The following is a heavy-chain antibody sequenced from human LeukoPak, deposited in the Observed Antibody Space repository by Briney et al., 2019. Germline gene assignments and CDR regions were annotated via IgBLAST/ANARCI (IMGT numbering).Heavy chain of an antibody. Sequence: GGSLRLSCAASGFTVSNNYMAWVRQAPGKGLEWGSFMYSDVNTYYEDSVTRRFTISTDNSENKLYLQMNSMRAEDTAVYYCARGVLGLKPLDYWGQGTLVTVSS. CDR1: GFTVSNNY. D-gene: IGHD1-26*01. V-gene: IGHV3-53*01. CDR3: ARGVLGLKPLDY. CDR2: MYSDVNT. J-gene: IGHJ4*02.